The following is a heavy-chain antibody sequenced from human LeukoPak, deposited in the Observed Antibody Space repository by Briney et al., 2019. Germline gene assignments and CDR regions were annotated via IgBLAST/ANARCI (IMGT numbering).Heavy chain of an antibody. CDR3: ARDGIAAAGPGLYYGWFDP. CDR1: GGTFSSYA. V-gene: IGHV1-69*01. J-gene: IGHJ5*02. CDR2: IIPIFGTA. Sequence: SVKVSCKASGGTFSSYAISWVRQAPGQGLEWMGGIIPIFGTANYAQKFQGRVTITADESTSTAYMELSSLRSEDTAVYYCARDGIAAAGPGLYYGWFDPCGQGTLVTVSS. D-gene: IGHD6-13*01.